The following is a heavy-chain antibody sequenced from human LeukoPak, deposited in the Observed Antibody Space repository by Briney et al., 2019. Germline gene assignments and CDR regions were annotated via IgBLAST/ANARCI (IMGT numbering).Heavy chain of an antibody. Sequence: PGGSLRHSCAAYGFTFSSYAMSWVRQAPGKGLESVSAIRGSGGSTYYTDSVKGRFTISRDNSKNPLYLQMNSLRAEDTAVYYCAKDRRYSSGLFDYWGQGTLVTVSS. CDR2: IRGSGGST. J-gene: IGHJ4*02. CDR1: GFTFSSYA. V-gene: IGHV3-23*01. CDR3: AKDRRYSSGLFDY. D-gene: IGHD6-19*01.